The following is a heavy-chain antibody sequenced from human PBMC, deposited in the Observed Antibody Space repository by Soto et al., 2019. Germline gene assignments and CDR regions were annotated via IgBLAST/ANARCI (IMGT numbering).Heavy chain of an antibody. D-gene: IGHD3-3*01. CDR3: AKSNQIVGVVNDFYYYGMDV. Sequence: HPGGSLRLSCTASGFTFSDSAMTWVRQAPGKGLEWVSISSAAGSSTYHADSVRGRFTISRDNSKNTLYLQMNSLRAEDTAVYYCAKSNQIVGVVNDFYYYGMDVWGQGTTVTVSS. J-gene: IGHJ6*02. CDR2: SSAAGSST. V-gene: IGHV3-23*01. CDR1: GFTFSDSA.